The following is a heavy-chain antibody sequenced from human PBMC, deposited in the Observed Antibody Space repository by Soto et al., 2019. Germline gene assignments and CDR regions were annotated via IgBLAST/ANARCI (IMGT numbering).Heavy chain of an antibody. CDR2: INHSGST. D-gene: IGHD2-15*01. Sequence: SETLSLTCAVYGGSFSGYYCSWSRQPPGKGLEWIGEINHSGSTNYNPSLKSRVTISVDTSKNQFSLKLSSVTAADTAVYYCARESRGADNYYYGMAVWGQGTTVTAP. CDR1: GGSFSGYY. CDR3: ARESRGADNYYYGMAV. J-gene: IGHJ6*02. V-gene: IGHV4-34*01.